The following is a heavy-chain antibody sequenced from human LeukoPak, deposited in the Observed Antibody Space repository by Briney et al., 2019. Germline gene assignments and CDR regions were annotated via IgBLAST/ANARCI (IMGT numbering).Heavy chain of an antibody. CDR3: ARGSEYSSSWYGSMSFDY. V-gene: IGHV1-18*01. J-gene: IGHJ4*02. D-gene: IGHD6-13*01. CDR1: GGTFSSYA. CDR2: ISAYNGNT. Sequence: ASVKVSCKASGGTFSSYAISWVRQAPGQGLEWMGWISAYNGNTKYEQKLQGRVTMTTDTSTNIAYMELRSLRSDDTAVYYCARGSEYSSSWYGSMSFDYWGQGTLVTVSS.